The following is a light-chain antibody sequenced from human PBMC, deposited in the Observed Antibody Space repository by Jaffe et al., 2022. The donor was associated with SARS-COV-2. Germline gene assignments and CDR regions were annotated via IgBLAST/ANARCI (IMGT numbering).Light chain of an antibody. CDR3: QSYDSSLSAVL. CDR1: ISNIGTGYD. V-gene: IGLV1-40*01. Sequence: QSVLTQPPSVSGAPGQTVTISCTGSISNIGTGYDVHWYQQLPGTAPKLLIYGDTNRPSGVPDRFSGSRSASSASLAISGLQADDEGDYYCQSYDSSLSAVLFGGGTKLTVL. J-gene: IGLJ2*01. CDR2: GDT.